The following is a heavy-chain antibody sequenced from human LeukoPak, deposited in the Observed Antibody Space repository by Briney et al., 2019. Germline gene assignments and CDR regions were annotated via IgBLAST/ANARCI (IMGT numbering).Heavy chain of an antibody. V-gene: IGHV3-9*03. CDR1: GFTFDDYA. CDR3: AKAPRGFGLTDAFDI. CDR2: ISWNSGSI. J-gene: IGHJ3*02. Sequence: GRSLRLSCAASGFTFDDYAMHWVRQAPGKGLEWVSGISWNSGSIGYADSVKGRFTISRDNAKNSLYLQMNSLRAEDMALYYCAKAPRGFGLTDAFDIWGQGTMVTVSS. D-gene: IGHD3-10*01.